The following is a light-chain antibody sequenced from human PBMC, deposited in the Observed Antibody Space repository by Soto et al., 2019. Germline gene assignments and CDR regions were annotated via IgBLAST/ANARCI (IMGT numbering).Light chain of an antibody. CDR2: ADN. J-gene: IGLJ3*02. V-gene: IGLV6-57*01. CDR1: SGSIASNY. CDR3: QSYDSSNRV. Sequence: NFMLTQPHSVSESPGKTVTISCTRSSGSIASNYVQWYQQRPGSSPTTVIYADNQRPSGVPDRFSGSIDSSSNSASLTISGLKTEDEADNYCQSYDSSNRVFGGGTQLTVL.